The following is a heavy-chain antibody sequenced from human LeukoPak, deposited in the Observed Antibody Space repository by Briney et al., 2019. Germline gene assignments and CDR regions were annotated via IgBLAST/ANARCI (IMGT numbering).Heavy chain of an antibody. V-gene: IGHV3-11*01. J-gene: IGHJ4*02. CDR3: ANPIVGAAGNFHS. D-gene: IGHD1-26*01. Sequence: GRFTISRDNARNSLYLQMNSVRAEDTAVYYCANPIVGAAGNFHSWGQGTLVTVSS.